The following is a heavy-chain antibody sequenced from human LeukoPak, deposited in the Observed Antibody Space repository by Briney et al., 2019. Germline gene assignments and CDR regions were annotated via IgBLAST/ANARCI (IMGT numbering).Heavy chain of an antibody. CDR2: IRYDGSNK. CDR3: AKDMVRGVITRQLIY. J-gene: IGHJ4*02. D-gene: IGHD3-10*01. Sequence: GGSLRLSCAASGFTFSSYGMHWVRQAPGKGLEWVAFIRYDGSNKYYADSVKGRFTISRDNSKNTLYLQMNSLRAEDTAVYYCAKDMVRGVITRQLIYWGQGTLVTVSS. CDR1: GFTFSSYG. V-gene: IGHV3-30*02.